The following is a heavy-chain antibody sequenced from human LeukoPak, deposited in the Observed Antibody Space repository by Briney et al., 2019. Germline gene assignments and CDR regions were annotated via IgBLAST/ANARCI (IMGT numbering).Heavy chain of an antibody. CDR1: GFTFSRYR. CDR2: INSDGSST. D-gene: IGHD3-22*01. J-gene: IGHJ4*02. V-gene: IGHV3-74*03. CDR3: ARMSYDSSGYYDY. Sequence: GGSLRLSCAASGFTFSRYRMHRVRPAPGKGVVWVSRINSDGSSTTYADSVKGRFTISRDNAKNTLYLHMNSLRAEDTAVYYCARMSYDSSGYYDYWGQGTLVTVSS.